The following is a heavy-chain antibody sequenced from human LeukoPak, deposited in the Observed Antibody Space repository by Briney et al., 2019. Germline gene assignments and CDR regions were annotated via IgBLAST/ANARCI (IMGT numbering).Heavy chain of an antibody. CDR3: ARAFDWLDS. CDR2: IIPRYDSP. CDR1: GGTFNSYG. J-gene: IGHJ5*01. V-gene: IGHV1-69*13. Sequence: ASVKVSCKASGGTFNSYGISWVRQAPGQGPEWMGGIIPRYDSPNHAQKFQGRVTFSADDSTATAYMELSSLRFEDTAVYYCARAFDWLDSWGQGTQVTVSS.